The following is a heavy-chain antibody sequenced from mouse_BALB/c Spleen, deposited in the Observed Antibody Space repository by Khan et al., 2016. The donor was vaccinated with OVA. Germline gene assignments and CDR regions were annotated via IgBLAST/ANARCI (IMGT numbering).Heavy chain of an antibody. J-gene: IGHJ2*01. CDR2: ISSDSNTI. CDR1: GFTFTGYG. CDR3: ATSYFYGYYFDY. D-gene: IGHD1-1*01. Sequence: EVELVESGGGLVQSGGSRKLSCAASGFTFTGYGMHWIRQAPEKGLEWVAYISSDSNTIYYADTVKGRFTISRDNPKNTLFLQMTSLRSGDTAMYFCATSYFYGYYFDYWGQGTTLTVSS. V-gene: IGHV5-17*02.